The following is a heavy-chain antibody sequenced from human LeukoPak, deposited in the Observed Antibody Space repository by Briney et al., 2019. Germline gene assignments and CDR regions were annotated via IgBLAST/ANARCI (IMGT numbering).Heavy chain of an antibody. Sequence: GGSLRLSCAASGFTFSIYGMSLVRQAPGKGLEWVSAISDSGGYTYYADSVKGRFTISRDNSKKTLYLQMNSLRAEDTAIFYCAKDVYNWNFYFDYWGQGTLVTVSS. V-gene: IGHV3-23*01. CDR2: ISDSGGYT. J-gene: IGHJ4*02. CDR3: AKDVYNWNFYFDY. D-gene: IGHD1-7*01. CDR1: GFTFSIYG.